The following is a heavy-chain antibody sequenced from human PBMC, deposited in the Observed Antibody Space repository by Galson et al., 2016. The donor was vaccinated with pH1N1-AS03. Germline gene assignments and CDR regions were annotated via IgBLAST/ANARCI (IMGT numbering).Heavy chain of an antibody. D-gene: IGHD2-15*01. CDR1: GYIFTGFY. CDR2: INTDSGVT. Sequence: SVKVSCKASGYIFTGFYVHWVRQAPGQGLEWVGWINTDSGVTNYAQKVAAWVTMTRDTSVSKAYMELSGLKSDDTAVYYCARGGDCSGCSCTFTGFDPWGQGTLVTVSS. J-gene: IGHJ5*02. CDR3: ARGGDCSGCSCTFTGFDP. V-gene: IGHV1-2*04.